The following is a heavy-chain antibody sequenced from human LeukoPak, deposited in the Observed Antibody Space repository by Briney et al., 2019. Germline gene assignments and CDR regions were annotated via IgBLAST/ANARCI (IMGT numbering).Heavy chain of an antibody. V-gene: IGHV1-69*05. Sequence: SVKASCKASGGTFSSYAISWVRQAPGQGLEWMGRIVPIFGTANYAQKFQGRVTITTDESTSTAYMELSSLRSEDTAVYYCARVAAMVRGVAPPYYYMDVWGEGTTVTVSS. J-gene: IGHJ6*03. D-gene: IGHD3-10*01. CDR2: IVPIFGTA. CDR3: ARVAAMVRGVAPPYYYMDV. CDR1: GGTFSSYA.